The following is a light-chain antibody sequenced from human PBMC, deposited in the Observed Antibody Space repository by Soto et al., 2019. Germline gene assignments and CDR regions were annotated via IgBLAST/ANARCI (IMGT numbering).Light chain of an antibody. CDR3: QQYNTWSPLT. CDR2: GAS. V-gene: IGKV3-15*01. CDR1: QSVSTN. Sequence: EIVMTQSPATLSVSPGERATLSCRASQSVSTNLAWYQQKPGQAPRLLIYGASTRATGIPARFSGSGSGTEFTLTISSLQSEDFAVYYGQQYNTWSPLTVGGGTKVETK. J-gene: IGKJ4*01.